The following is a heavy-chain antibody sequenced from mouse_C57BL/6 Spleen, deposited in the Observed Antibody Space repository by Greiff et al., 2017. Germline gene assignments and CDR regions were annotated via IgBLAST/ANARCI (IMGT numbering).Heavy chain of an antibody. J-gene: IGHJ2*01. CDR1: GYTFTSYW. V-gene: IGHV1-50*01. CDR2: IDPSDSYT. Sequence: QFQLQQPGAELVKPGASVKLSCKASGYTFTSYWMQWVNQRPGQGLEWIGEIDPSDSYTNYNQKFKGKATLTVDTSASPAYMQLSSLTSEDSAVYYCAGGSSYPDYWGQGTTLTVSS. CDR3: AGGSSYPDY. D-gene: IGHD1-1*01.